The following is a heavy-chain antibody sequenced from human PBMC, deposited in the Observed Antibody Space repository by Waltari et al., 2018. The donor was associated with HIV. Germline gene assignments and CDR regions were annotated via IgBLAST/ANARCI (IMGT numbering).Heavy chain of an antibody. D-gene: IGHD3-3*01. J-gene: IGHJ6*02. V-gene: IGHV2-5*01. CDR3: AHSRDYDWSGYYTLDV. CDR1: GFSLSTSGVG. Sequence: QITLKESGPTLVKPTQTLTLNCTFSGFSLSTSGVGVGWIRQPPGKALEWLALIYWNDDKRYSPSRKSRLTIPKDTAKNQVVLTMTNMDPVDTATYYCAHSRDYDWSGYYTLDVWGQGTTVTVSS. CDR2: IYWNDDK.